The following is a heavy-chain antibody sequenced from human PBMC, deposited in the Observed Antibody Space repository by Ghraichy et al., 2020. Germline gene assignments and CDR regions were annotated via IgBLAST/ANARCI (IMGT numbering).Heavy chain of an antibody. CDR2: IYPGDSDA. V-gene: IGHV5-51*01. CDR3: ARRAYYGSGHWRAGAGYFDF. D-gene: IGHD3-10*01. J-gene: IGHJ4*02. Sequence: GESLNISCKASGYNFTNYWIAWVRQMPGKGLEWVGIIYPGDSDARYSPSFRGQVTISADKSLSTAYMQWSSLKASDTAIYYCARRAYYGSGHWRAGAGYFDFWGQGTLVTVSS. CDR1: GYNFTNYW.